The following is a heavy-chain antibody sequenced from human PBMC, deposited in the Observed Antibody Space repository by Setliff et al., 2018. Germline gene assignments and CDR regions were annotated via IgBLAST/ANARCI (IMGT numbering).Heavy chain of an antibody. CDR3: ARDGGYCSGGSCYGLDY. V-gene: IGHV1-3*01. J-gene: IGHJ4*02. Sequence: ASVNVSCKASGYTFTSYAMHWVRQAPGQRLEWMGWVNAGNGNTKYSQKFQGRVTITRDTSASTAYMELSSLRSEDTAVYYCARDGGYCSGGSCYGLDYWGQGTLVTVSS. CDR1: GYTFTSYA. D-gene: IGHD2-15*01. CDR2: VNAGNGNT.